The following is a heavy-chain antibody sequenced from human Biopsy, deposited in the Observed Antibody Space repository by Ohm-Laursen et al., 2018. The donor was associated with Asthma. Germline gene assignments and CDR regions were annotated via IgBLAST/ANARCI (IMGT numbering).Heavy chain of an antibody. J-gene: IGHJ4*02. CDR1: RGTFNTYV. D-gene: IGHD2-2*01. CDR2: INSVFGTT. CDR3: ARKAGSCISRTCYSLDF. Sequence: SVKVPCKPLRGTFNTYVIGWVRQAPGQGLEWLGGINSVFGTTTYPQKFQDRVTITADDSTSTVYMELSSLRSEDTAVYYCARKAGSCISRTCYSLDFWGQGTLVTVSA. V-gene: IGHV1-69*13.